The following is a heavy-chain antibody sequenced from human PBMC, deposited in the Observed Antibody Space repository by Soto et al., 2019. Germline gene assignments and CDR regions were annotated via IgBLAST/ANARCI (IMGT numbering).Heavy chain of an antibody. CDR1: GFTFTSYG. CDR2: ISYDGGLQ. V-gene: IGHV3-30*03. Sequence: QAHLVESGGGVVQPGRSLRLSCAASGFTFTSYGMHWVRQAPGTRLEWVAVISYDGGLQHYADSVNGRFTISRDNSKNMVLLQMNSLRDEDTAVYYCVSDRGYGHASVPYSWGQGTLVSVSS. D-gene: IGHD5-18*01. CDR3: VSDRGYGHASVPYS. J-gene: IGHJ4*02.